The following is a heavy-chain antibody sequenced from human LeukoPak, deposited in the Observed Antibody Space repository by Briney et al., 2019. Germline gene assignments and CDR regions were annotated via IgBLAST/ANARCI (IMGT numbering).Heavy chain of an antibody. V-gene: IGHV4-61*01. CDR2: IYYSGST. CDR3: ARVGGSGWFDP. CDR1: GGSVCSGSYY. Sequence: SETLSLTCTVSGGSVCSGSYYWSWIRQPPGKGLEWIGYIYYSGSTNYNPSLKSRVTISVDTSKNQFSLKLSSVTAADTAVYYCARVGGSGWFDPWGQGTLVTVSS. J-gene: IGHJ5*02. D-gene: IGHD2-15*01.